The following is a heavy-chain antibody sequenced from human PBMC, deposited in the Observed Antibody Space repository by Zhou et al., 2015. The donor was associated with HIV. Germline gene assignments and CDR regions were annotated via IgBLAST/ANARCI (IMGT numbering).Heavy chain of an antibody. CDR2: INPKDGVT. D-gene: IGHD6-19*01. J-gene: IGHJ4*02. V-gene: IGHV1-2*06. CDR1: GGTFTGYH. Sequence: LMQSGTEVTKPGSSVKVSCKASGGTFTGYHIHWVRQAPGQGLEWMGRINPKDGVTAYPRNFRGRVTLTRSTTTAYMELSRLRSDDTALYFCARDNSDSGWYYFDNWGQGSLVTVSS. CDR3: ARDNSDSGWYYFDN.